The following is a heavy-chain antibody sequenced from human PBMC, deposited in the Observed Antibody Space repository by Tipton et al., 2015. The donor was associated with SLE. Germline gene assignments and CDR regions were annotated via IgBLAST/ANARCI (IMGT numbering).Heavy chain of an antibody. Sequence: SLRLSCVASGIDFSRYWMNWVRQAPGKGLEWVATIKQDGSEKFYVDSLKGRITISRDNARNSVYLQISSLRAEDMAVYYCARGENYWYFALWGRGTLVTVSS. V-gene: IGHV3-7*01. CDR1: GIDFSRYW. CDR3: ARGENYWYFAL. J-gene: IGHJ2*01. CDR2: IKQDGSEK.